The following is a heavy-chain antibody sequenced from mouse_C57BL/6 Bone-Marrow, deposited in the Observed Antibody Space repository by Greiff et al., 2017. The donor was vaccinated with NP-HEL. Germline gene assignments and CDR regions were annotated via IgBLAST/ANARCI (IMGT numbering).Heavy chain of an antibody. J-gene: IGHJ4*01. CDR1: GYTFTSYW. V-gene: IGHV1-5*01. CDR2: IYPGNSDT. CDR3: TSGILRYDGGAMDY. D-gene: IGHD2-3*01. Sequence: VQLQQSGTVLARPGASVKMSCKTSGYTFTSYWMHWVKQRPGQGLEWIGAIYPGNSDTSYNQKFKGKAKLTAVTSASTAYMELSSLTNEDSAVYYCTSGILRYDGGAMDYWGQGTSVTVSS.